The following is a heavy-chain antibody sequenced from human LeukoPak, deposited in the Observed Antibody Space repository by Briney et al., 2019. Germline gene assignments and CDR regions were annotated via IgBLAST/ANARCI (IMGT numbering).Heavy chain of an antibody. CDR2: IKQDGSEK. V-gene: IGHV3-7*01. CDR1: GFTFSSSA. J-gene: IGHJ5*02. CDR3: ARGRFWFDP. Sequence: GGSLRLSCAASGFTFSSSAMSWVRQAPGKGLEWVANIKQDGSEKYYVDSVKGRFTISRDNAKNSLYLQMNSLRAEDTAVYYCARGRFWFDPWGQGTLVTVSS.